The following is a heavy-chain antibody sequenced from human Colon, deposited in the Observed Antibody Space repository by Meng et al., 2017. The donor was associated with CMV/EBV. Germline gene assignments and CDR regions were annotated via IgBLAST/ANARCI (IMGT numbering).Heavy chain of an antibody. CDR1: GCTFSSSR. CDR2: ISGDSNYI. CDR3: ARGGVHSGNYDD. Sequence: EVQLVESGGXLVKPGESLRLSCTASGCTFSSSRMNWVRQAPGKGLEWVSSISGDSNYIFYADSVKGRFTISRDNAKNSLYLQMNTLRAEDTAVYYCARGGVHSGNYDDWGQGTLVTVSS. J-gene: IGHJ4*02. V-gene: IGHV3-21*01. D-gene: IGHD3-10*01.